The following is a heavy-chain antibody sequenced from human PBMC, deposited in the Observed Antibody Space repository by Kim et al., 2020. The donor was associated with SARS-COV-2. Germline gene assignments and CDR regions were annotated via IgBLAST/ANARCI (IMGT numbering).Heavy chain of an antibody. V-gene: IGHV4-59*08. D-gene: IGHD3-22*01. J-gene: IGHJ4*02. CDR3: ARPRHYDRGDYYEFEY. Sequence: SLMSRVTMSLDTSKNQFSLKLSSVTAGDTAVYYCARPRHYDRGDYYEFEYWGQGTLVTVSS.